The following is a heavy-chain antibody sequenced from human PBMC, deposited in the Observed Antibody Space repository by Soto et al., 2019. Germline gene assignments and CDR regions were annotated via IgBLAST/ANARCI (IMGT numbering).Heavy chain of an antibody. CDR2: MNPNSGNT. CDR3: AIWRVAARSNYGMAV. D-gene: IGHD6-6*01. V-gene: IGHV1-8*01. Sequence: QVQLVQSGAEVKKPGASVKVSCKASGYTFTSYDINWVRQATGQGLEWMGWMNPNSGNTGYAQKFQGRVTMTRNTSISTAYMELSSLRSEDTAVSYCAIWRVAARSNYGMAVWGQGTTVTVAS. CDR1: GYTFTSYD. J-gene: IGHJ6*02.